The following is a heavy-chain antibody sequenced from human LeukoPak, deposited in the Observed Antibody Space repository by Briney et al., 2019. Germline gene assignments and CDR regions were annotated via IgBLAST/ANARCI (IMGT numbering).Heavy chain of an antibody. CDR2: ISSSSSYI. CDR3: ASHRDGYTPEYSQH. V-gene: IGHV3-21*01. D-gene: IGHD5-24*01. J-gene: IGHJ1*01. Sequence: GGSLRLSCAASGFTFSSYSMNWVRQAPGKGLEWVSSISSSSSYIYYADSVKGRFTISRDNAKNSLYLQMNSLRAEDTAVYYCASHRDGYTPEYSQHWGQGTLVTVSS. CDR1: GFTFSSYS.